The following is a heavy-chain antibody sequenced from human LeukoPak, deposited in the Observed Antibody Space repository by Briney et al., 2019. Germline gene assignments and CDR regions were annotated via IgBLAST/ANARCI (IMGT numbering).Heavy chain of an antibody. D-gene: IGHD3-10*01. CDR1: GFTFNSYA. J-gene: IGHJ6*03. Sequence: GGSLRLSCAASGFTFNSYAMHWVRQAPGKGLEWVAVRSYDGTTKLYADSVKGRFTISRDNSKNTLYLQMNSLRAEDTAVYYCARDLVWFGEPKGYYNYMDVWGKGTTVTVPS. CDR3: ARDLVWFGEPKGYYNYMDV. V-gene: IGHV3-30*04. CDR2: RSYDGTTK.